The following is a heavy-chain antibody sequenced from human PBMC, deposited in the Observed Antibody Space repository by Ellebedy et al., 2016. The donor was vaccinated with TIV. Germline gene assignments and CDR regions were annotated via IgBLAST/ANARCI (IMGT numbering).Heavy chain of an antibody. D-gene: IGHD1-1*01. V-gene: IGHV3-23*01. CDR3: AKDRTTVDSSFGY. CDR1: GFTFRSFA. CDR2: ISGTSTYT. Sequence: GGSLRLXXAVSGFTFRSFAMSWVRQAPGKGLEWISAISGTSTYTYYADSVKGRFTISRDNSKNMLYLQMNSLRAEDTAKYYCAKDRTTVDSSFGYWGQGTLVTVSS. J-gene: IGHJ4*02.